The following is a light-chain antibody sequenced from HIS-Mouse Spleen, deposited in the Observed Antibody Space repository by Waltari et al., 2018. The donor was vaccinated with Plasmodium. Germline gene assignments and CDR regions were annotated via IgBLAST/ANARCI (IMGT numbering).Light chain of an antibody. CDR1: SSDVGGYNY. CDR3: SSYAGSNNLV. J-gene: IGLJ2*01. CDR2: EVS. V-gene: IGLV2-8*01. Sequence: QSALTQPPSASGSPGQSVTISCTGTSSDVGGYNYFSWYQQPPGKAPKHMIYEVSKRPSGVPDRFSGSKSGNTASLTVSGLQAEDEADYYCSSYAGSNNLVFGGGTKLTVL.